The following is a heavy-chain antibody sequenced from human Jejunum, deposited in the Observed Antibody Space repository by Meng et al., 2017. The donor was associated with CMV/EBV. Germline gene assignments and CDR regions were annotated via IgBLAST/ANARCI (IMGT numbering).Heavy chain of an antibody. J-gene: IGHJ1*01. V-gene: IGHV4-4*07. CDR2: VSPSGST. CDR1: GGSINTYF. CDR3: AREWIWSGPMED. D-gene: IGHD3-3*01. Sequence: QVHLKGSGPVLVKPSETLSLTCTVSGGSINTYFWSWMRQPAGKGLEWIGRVSPSGSTEYNPSLESRVTLSVDTSENQLSLKVNSVTAADTAVYFCAREWIWSGPMEDWGQGTLVTVSS.